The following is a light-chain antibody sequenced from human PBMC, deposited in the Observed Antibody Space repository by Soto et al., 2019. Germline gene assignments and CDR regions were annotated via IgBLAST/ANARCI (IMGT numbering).Light chain of an antibody. CDR3: QQYGNSPIT. J-gene: IGKJ5*01. Sequence: EIVLTQSPGTLSLSPGEIATLSCSSSQTVSSVHLAWYQQKPGQAPRLLIYDASSRPTDIPARFSGSGSGTDFTLTISSLEPEDFAVYYCQQYGNSPITCGQGTRREIK. CDR2: DAS. CDR1: QTVSSVH. V-gene: IGKV3-20*01.